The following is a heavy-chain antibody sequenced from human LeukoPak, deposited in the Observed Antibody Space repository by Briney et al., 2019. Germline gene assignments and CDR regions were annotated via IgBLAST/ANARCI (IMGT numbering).Heavy chain of an antibody. J-gene: IGHJ6*03. CDR3: ARESNWNDGDYYYYYYMDV. V-gene: IGHV1-2*02. CDR2: INPNSGGT. D-gene: IGHD1-1*01. Sequence: ASVKVSCKASGYTFTSYGISWVRQAPGQGLEWMGWINPNSGGTNYAQKFQGRVTMTRDTSISTAYMELSRLRSDDTAVYYCARESNWNDGDYYYYYYMDVWGKGTTVTISS. CDR1: GYTFTSYG.